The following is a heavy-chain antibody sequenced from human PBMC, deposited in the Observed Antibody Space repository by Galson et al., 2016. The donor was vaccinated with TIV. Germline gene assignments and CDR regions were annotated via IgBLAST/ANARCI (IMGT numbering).Heavy chain of an antibody. V-gene: IGHV1-8*02. J-gene: IGHJ4*02. CDR2: MNPNSGNT. Sequence: SGATFTSYDINWVRQATGQGLEWMGWMNPNSGNTGYAQKFRGRVTMTRNTSVRTAYMELSSLRSEDTAVYYCARSGDYGDYWGQGTLVTVSS. D-gene: IGHD4-17*01. CDR1: GATFTSYD. CDR3: ARSGDYGDY.